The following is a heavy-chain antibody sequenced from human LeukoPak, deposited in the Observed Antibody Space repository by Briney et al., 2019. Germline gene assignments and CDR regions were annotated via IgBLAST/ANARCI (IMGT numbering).Heavy chain of an antibody. CDR2: ISSSGSTI. Sequence: PGGSLRLSCTASGFTFSDYYMSWIRQAPGKGLEWVSYISSSGSTIYYADSVKGRFTISRDNAKNSLYLQMNSLRAEDTAVYYCARDRRYSGSYLDYWGQGTLVTVSS. CDR1: GFTFSDYY. J-gene: IGHJ4*02. V-gene: IGHV3-11*01. D-gene: IGHD1-26*01. CDR3: ARDRRYSGSYLDY.